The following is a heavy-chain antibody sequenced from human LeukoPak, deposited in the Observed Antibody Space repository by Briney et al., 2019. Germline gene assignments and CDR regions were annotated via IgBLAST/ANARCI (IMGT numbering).Heavy chain of an antibody. Sequence: ASVKVSCKASGHTFTSYGISWVRQAPGQGLEWMGWISAYNGNTNYAQKLQGRVTMTTDTSTSTAYMELRSLRSDDTAVYYCARLEYSSSWYYYYGMDVWGQGTTVTVSS. CDR1: GHTFTSYG. D-gene: IGHD6-13*01. J-gene: IGHJ6*02. CDR2: ISAYNGNT. CDR3: ARLEYSSSWYYYYGMDV. V-gene: IGHV1-18*01.